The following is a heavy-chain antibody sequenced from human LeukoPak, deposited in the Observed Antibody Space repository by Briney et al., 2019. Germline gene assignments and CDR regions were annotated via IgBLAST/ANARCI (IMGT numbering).Heavy chain of an antibody. CDR1: GYTLTELS. D-gene: IGHD6-19*01. Sequence: ASVKVSCKVSGYTLTELSMHWVRQAPGKGLEWMGWISTNTGNPTYAQGFTGRFVFSLDTSVSTAYLQISSLKAEDTAVYYCARVSVYSSGCVDYWGQGTLVTVSS. CDR2: ISTNTGNP. V-gene: IGHV7-4-1*02. J-gene: IGHJ4*02. CDR3: ARVSVYSSGCVDY.